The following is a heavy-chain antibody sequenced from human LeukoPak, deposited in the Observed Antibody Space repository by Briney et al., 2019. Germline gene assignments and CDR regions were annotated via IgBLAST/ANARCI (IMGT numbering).Heavy chain of an antibody. CDR3: ARDGGYSYEFDY. D-gene: IGHD5-18*01. Sequence: GGSLRLSCAASGFTFSSYSMNWVRQAPGKGLEWVSYILFSSSTIYYADSVKGRFAISRDNAKNSLYLQMNTLRAEDTAVYYCARDGGYSYEFDYWGQGTLVTVSS. V-gene: IGHV3-48*01. J-gene: IGHJ4*02. CDR1: GFTFSSYS. CDR2: ILFSSSTI.